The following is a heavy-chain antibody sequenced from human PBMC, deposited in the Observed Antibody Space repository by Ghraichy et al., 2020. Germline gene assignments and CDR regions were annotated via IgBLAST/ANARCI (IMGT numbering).Heavy chain of an antibody. CDR2: IYYSGST. CDR1: GGSISSSSYY. CDR3: ARQSVWGSYRYNTGYFDY. D-gene: IGHD3-16*02. Sequence: SQTLSLTCTVSGGSISSSSYYWGWIRQPPGKGLEWIGSIYYSGSTYYNPSLKSRVTISVDTSKNQFSLKLSSVTAADTAVYYCARQSVWGSYRYNTGYFDYWGQGTLVTVSS. V-gene: IGHV4-39*01. J-gene: IGHJ4*02.